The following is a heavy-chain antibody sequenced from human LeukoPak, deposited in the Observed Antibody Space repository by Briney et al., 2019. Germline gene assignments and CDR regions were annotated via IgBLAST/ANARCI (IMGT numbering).Heavy chain of an antibody. CDR3: ARHSPMIVVQPIDY. D-gene: IGHD3-22*01. CDR2: IYYSGST. V-gene: IGHV4-39*01. J-gene: IGHJ4*02. CDR1: GGSISSSSYY. Sequence: PSETLSLTCTVSGGSISSSSYYWGWIRQPPGKGLEWIGSIYYSGSTYYNPSLKSRVTITVDTSKNQFSLKLSSVTAADTAVYYCARHSPMIVVQPIDYWGQGTLVTVSS.